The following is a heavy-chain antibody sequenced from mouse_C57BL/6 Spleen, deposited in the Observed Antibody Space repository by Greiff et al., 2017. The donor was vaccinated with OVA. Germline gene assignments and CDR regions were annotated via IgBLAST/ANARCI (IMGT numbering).Heavy chain of an antibody. CDR1: GYTFTSYW. Sequence: QVQLQQPGAELVKPGASVKLSCKASGYTFTSYWMHWVKQRPGQGLEWIGMIHPNSGSTNYNEKFKSKATLTVDKSSSTAYMQLSSLTSEDSSFYYFAREEIKVYAMDYWGQGPSVTVSS. D-gene: IGHD1-3*01. V-gene: IGHV1-64*01. CDR3: AREEIKVYAMDY. J-gene: IGHJ4*01. CDR2: IHPNSGST.